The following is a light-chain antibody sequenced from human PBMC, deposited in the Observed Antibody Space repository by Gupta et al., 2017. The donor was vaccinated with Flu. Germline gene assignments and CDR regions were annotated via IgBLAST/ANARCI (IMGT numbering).Light chain of an antibody. Sequence: EIVITQSPATLSVSPGERATLSCRASQSVSSNLAWYQQKPGQAPRLHIYGASTRATGIPARFSGSGSGTEFTLTISSLQSEDFAVYYCQQYNNWPPYTFGQGTKLEIK. CDR1: QSVSSN. CDR2: GAS. V-gene: IGKV3-15*01. CDR3: QQYNNWPPYT. J-gene: IGKJ2*01.